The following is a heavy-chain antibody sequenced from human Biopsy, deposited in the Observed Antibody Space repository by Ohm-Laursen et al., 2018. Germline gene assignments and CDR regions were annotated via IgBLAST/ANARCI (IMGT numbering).Heavy chain of an antibody. Sequence: TLSLTCPVSGGSIKSYYWIWIRQSPGKGLEWIGFIYYTGHTNYNPSLKSRATISVDTSKNQFSLKVIPVTAADTAVYYCARLTGDPSYWGQGILVTVSS. CDR1: GGSIKSYY. CDR3: ARLTGDPSY. D-gene: IGHD7-27*01. CDR2: IYYTGHT. V-gene: IGHV4-59*01. J-gene: IGHJ4*02.